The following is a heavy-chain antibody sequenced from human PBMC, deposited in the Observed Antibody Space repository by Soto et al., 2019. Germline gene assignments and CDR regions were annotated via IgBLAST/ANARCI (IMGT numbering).Heavy chain of an antibody. CDR1: GGSITDYY. D-gene: IGHD3-10*01. V-gene: IGHV4-59*01. CDR2: IYYGATT. CDR3: ARDLKVRGVIHSDYGMDV. J-gene: IGHJ6*02. Sequence: QVQLQESGPGLVRPSETLSLTCTVSGGSITDYYWSWIRQPPGKGLEWIGYIYYGATTNYNPSLKSRVTISVDXXRXQXXLKLSSVTAADTAVYYCARDLKVRGVIHSDYGMDVWGRGTTVTVSS.